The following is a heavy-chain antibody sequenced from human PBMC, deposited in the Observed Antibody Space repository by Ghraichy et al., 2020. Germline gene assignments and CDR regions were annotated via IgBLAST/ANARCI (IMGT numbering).Heavy chain of an antibody. D-gene: IGHD2-8*01. CDR1: GYTLTELS. J-gene: IGHJ6*02. CDR3: ATPSMRINYYGMDV. Sequence: ASVKVSCKVSGYTLTELSTHWVRQAPGKGLEWMGGFDPEDGETIYAQKFQGRVTMTEDTSTDTAYMELSSLRSEDTAVYYCATPSMRINYYGMDVWGQGTTVTVSS. CDR2: FDPEDGET. V-gene: IGHV1-24*01.